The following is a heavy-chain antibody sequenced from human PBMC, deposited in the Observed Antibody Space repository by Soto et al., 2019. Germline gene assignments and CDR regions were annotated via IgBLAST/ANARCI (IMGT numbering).Heavy chain of an antibody. D-gene: IGHD3-3*01. CDR3: ARPTYYDFWSGYQTGYYYYGMDV. V-gene: IGHV1-69*12. CDR2: IIPIIGTA. Sequence: QVQLVQSGAEVKKPGSSVKVSCKASGGTFSSYGISWVRQAPGQGLEWMGGIIPIIGTANYAQKFQGRVTITADESTSTAHMELSGLRSEDTAVYYCARPTYYDFWSGYQTGYYYYGMDVWGQGTTVTVSS. CDR1: GGTFSSYG. J-gene: IGHJ6*02.